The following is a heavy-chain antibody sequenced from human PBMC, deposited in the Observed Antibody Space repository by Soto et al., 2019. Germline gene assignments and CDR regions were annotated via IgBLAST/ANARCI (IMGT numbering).Heavy chain of an antibody. CDR3: ARETAAPGTFREDASDS. CDR1: GDTFSNYV. J-gene: IGHJ3*02. D-gene: IGHD6-13*01. V-gene: IGHV1-69*12. Sequence: QVQLVQSGAEVKKPGSSVKVACKVSGDTFSNYVINWVRQAPGQGLEWMGAIVPIFRTANYAQKFQGRVTITAAESTITAYMELSGLRSDDTATYYCARETAAPGTFREDASDSSGQGTLVTVSS. CDR2: IVPIFRTA.